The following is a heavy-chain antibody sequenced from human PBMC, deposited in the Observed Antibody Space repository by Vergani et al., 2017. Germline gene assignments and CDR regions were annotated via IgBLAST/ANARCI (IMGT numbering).Heavy chain of an antibody. J-gene: IGHJ5*02. D-gene: IGHD3-22*01. CDR3: ARHQYYYDSSGYYQNWFDP. V-gene: IGHV5-10-1*03. CDR2: IDPSDSYT. CDR1: GYSFTSYW. Sequence: EVQLVQSGAEVKTPGESLRISCKGSGYSFTSYWISWVRQMPGKGLEWMGRIDPSDSYTNYSPSFQGHVTISADKSISTAYLQWSSLKASDTAMYYCARHQYYYDSSGYYQNWFDPWGQGTLVTVSS.